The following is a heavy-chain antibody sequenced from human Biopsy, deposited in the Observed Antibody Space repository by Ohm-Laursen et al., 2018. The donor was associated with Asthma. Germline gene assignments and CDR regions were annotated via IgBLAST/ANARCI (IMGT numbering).Heavy chain of an antibody. CDR2: TPHSGYT. J-gene: IGHJ6*02. CDR3: ARGSSSRLSQWELLVSGGKRAHSYYGMDV. Sequence: SETLSLTWPVYGGSFSSNYWSWIRQTPGKGLEWLGDTPHSGYTKKKKKKKKNLTLSVDTSKNQFALRLTSVTAADTAVYYCARGSSSRLSQWELLVSGGKRAHSYYGMDVWGQGTTVTVSS. D-gene: IGHD1-26*01. CDR1: GGSFSSNY. V-gene: IGHV4-34*01.